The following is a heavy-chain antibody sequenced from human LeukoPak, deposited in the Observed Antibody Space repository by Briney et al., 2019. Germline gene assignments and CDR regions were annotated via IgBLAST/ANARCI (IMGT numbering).Heavy chain of an antibody. J-gene: IGHJ6*02. Sequence: SESLSLTCTVSGASIDNYYWSWIRQPPGKGLEWVGCIFCRGTNKYNPSLKSRVTISVDKSKNQFSLKLSSVTAADTAVYYCARVAPYYDFWSGYYYYYGMDVWGQGTTVTVSS. V-gene: IGHV4-59*12. CDR3: ARVAPYYDFWSGYYYYYGMDV. D-gene: IGHD3-3*01. CDR2: IFCRGTN. CDR1: GASIDNYY.